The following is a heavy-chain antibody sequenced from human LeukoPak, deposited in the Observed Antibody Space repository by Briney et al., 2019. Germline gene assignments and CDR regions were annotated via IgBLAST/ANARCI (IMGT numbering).Heavy chain of an antibody. CDR2: IYSGGTT. J-gene: IGHJ4*02. CDR3: ASKLTSGY. Sequence: GALRISRVVSGFTVTSNYIDWVRQAPGKGLEWVSVIYSGGTTNYADSVKGRFTVYRDNSKNTLYLQMNSLRAEDTAVYYCASKLTSGYWGQGTLVTVSS. D-gene: IGHD4-17*01. V-gene: IGHV3-66*01. CDR1: GFTVTSNY.